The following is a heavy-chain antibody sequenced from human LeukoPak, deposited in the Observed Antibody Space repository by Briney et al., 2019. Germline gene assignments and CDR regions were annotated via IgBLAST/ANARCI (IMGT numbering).Heavy chain of an antibody. CDR1: GFSFSSYA. J-gene: IGHJ4*02. CDR2: ISGSGGST. CDR3: AKDPYDTPYYFDY. V-gene: IGHV3-23*01. D-gene: IGHD3-9*01. Sequence: PGGSLRLSCAASGFSFSSYAISSVRQAPGKGLECVSAISGSGGSTYYADSVKGRFTISRDTSKNTLYLQMNSLRAEDTAVYYCAKDPYDTPYYFDYWGQGTLVTVSS.